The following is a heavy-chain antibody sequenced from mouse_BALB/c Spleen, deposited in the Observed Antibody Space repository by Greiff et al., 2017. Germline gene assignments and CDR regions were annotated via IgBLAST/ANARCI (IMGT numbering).Heavy chain of an antibody. CDR1: GYTFTSYW. CDR2: IYPSDSYT. D-gene: IGHD1-1*01. V-gene: IGHV1-69*02. J-gene: IGHJ2*01. CDR3: TRTTVVAFDY. Sequence: QVQLQQSGAELVRPGASVKLSCKASGYTFTSYWINWVKQRPGQGLEWIGNIYPSDSYTNYNQKFKDKATLTVDKSSSTAYMQLSSPTSEDSAVYYCTRTTVVAFDYWGQGTTLTVSS.